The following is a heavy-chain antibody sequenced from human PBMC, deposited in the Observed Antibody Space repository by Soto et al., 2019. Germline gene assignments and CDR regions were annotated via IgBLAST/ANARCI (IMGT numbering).Heavy chain of an antibody. Sequence: QVQLVQSGAEVKKPGSSVKVSCKASGGTFSSDAISWVRQAPGQGLEWMGGIIPIFGTANYAQKFQGRVTITAYKSTSTAYMELRSLGSEDTGGYYGARDVIRGSSRADCYYYGMDGLGQGTTVTVSS. CDR3: ARDVIRGSSRADCYYYGMDG. CDR2: IIPIFGTA. D-gene: IGHD6-13*01. J-gene: IGHJ6*02. CDR1: GGTFSSDA. V-gene: IGHV1-69*06.